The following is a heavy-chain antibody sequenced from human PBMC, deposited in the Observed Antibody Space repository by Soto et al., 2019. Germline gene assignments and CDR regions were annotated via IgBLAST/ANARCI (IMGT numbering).Heavy chain of an antibody. D-gene: IGHD1-1*01. CDR3: ATQPKTGTLYYYYYYGMDV. CDR1: GYTFTGYY. CDR2: INPNSGGA. V-gene: IGHV1-2*02. J-gene: IGHJ6*02. Sequence: GASVKVSCKASGYTFTGYYMHWVRQAPGQGLEWMGWINPNSGGANYAQKFQGRVTMTRDTSISTAYMELSRLRSDDTAVYYCATQPKTGTLYYYYYYGMDVWGQGTTVTVSS.